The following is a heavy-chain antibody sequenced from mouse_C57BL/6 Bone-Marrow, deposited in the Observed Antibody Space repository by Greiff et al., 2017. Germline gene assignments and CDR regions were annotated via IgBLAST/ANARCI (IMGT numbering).Heavy chain of an antibody. J-gene: IGHJ1*03. CDR2: IYPRDGST. Sequence: QVQLKESGPELVKPGASVKLSCKASGYTFTSYDINWVKQRPGQGLEWIGWIYPRDGSTKYNEKFKGKATLTVDTSSSTAYMELHSLTSEDSAVYFCARLEGIDYGSRYWYFDVWGTGTTVTVSS. CDR3: ARLEGIDYGSRYWYFDV. V-gene: IGHV1-85*01. CDR1: GYTFTSYD. D-gene: IGHD1-1*01.